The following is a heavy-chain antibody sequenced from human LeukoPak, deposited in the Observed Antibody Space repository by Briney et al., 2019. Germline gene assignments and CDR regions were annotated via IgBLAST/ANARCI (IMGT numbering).Heavy chain of an antibody. CDR2: ISYSGNT. J-gene: IGHJ4*02. CDR1: GGSISSSDFY. Sequence: PSETLSLTCTVSGGSISSSDFYWGWIRQPPGKGLEWIGSISYSGNTYYNPSLKSRVTMSVDTSKNQFSLRLSSVTAADTAVYYCARQDTAMVAFDYWGQGTLVTVSS. D-gene: IGHD5-18*01. CDR3: ARQDTAMVAFDY. V-gene: IGHV4-39*01.